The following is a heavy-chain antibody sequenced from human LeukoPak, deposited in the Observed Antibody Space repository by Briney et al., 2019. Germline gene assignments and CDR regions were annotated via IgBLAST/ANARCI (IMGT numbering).Heavy chain of an antibody. CDR2: IYYSGRT. D-gene: IGHD3-10*01. CDR3: ARGKYYYGSGSYYHTPYYYMDV. J-gene: IGHJ6*03. Sequence: SETLSLTCTVSGASISSYYWSWIRQSPGKGLEWIGYIYYSGRTNYNPSLKSRVTISVDTSKNQFSLKLSSVTAADTAVYYCARGKYYYGSGSYYHTPYYYMDVWGKGTTVTVSS. CDR1: GASISSYY. V-gene: IGHV4-59*12.